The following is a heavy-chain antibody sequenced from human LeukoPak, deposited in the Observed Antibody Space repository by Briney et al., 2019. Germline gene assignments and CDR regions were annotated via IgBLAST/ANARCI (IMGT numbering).Heavy chain of an antibody. CDR1: GFNFGSYA. CDR3: AKAPRDGYNPLDY. CDR2: INGLGGTT. J-gene: IGHJ4*02. Sequence: GGSLRLSCAASGFNFGSYAMSWVRQAPGKGLEWVSAINGLGGTTYYSDSVKGRFTIPRDNSKNTLYLEVNSLRAEDTAVYFCAKAPRDGYNPLDYWGQGTLVTVSS. D-gene: IGHD5-24*01. V-gene: IGHV3-23*01.